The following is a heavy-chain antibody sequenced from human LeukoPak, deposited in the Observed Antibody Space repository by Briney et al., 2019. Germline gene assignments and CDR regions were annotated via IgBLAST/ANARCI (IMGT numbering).Heavy chain of an antibody. CDR1: GFTFSNAW. D-gene: IGHD3-22*01. J-gene: IGHJ5*02. CDR2: IKSKTDGGTT. Sequence: GGSLRLSCAASGFTFSNAWMSWVRQAPGKGLEWVGRIKSKTDGGTTDYAAPVKGRFTISRDDSKNTLYLQMNSLKTEDTAVYYCTTDKFRVYDSSGYPITNWFDPWGQGTLVTVSS. V-gene: IGHV3-15*01. CDR3: TTDKFRVYDSSGYPITNWFDP.